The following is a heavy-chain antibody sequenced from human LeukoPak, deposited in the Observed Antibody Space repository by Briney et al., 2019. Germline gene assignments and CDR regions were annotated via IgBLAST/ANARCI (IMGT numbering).Heavy chain of an antibody. V-gene: IGHV5-51*01. Sequence: GESLKISCKGSGYSFTNYWIGWVRQMPGKGLEWMGIIYPGDSDTRYSPSFQGQVTISAGKSNSIAYLQWSSLKASDTAMYYCARREMSTKRAVKPADYWGQGTLVTVSS. CDR1: GYSFTNYW. CDR3: ARREMSTKRAVKPADY. CDR2: IYPGDSDT. D-gene: IGHD5-24*01. J-gene: IGHJ4*02.